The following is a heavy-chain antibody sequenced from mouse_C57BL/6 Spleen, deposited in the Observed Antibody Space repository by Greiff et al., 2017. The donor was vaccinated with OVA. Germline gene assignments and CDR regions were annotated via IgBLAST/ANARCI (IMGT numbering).Heavy chain of an antibody. CDR1: GYTFTDYY. J-gene: IGHJ4*01. Sequence: QVQLQQSGAELVKPGASVKISCKASGYTFTDYYINWVKQRPGQGLEWIGKIGPGSGSTYYNEKFKGKATLTADKSSSTAYMQLSSLTSEDSAVYFSARSLLYYGSRYYYAMDYWGQGTSVTVSS. CDR2: IGPGSGST. CDR3: ARSLLYYGSRYYYAMDY. V-gene: IGHV1-77*01. D-gene: IGHD1-1*01.